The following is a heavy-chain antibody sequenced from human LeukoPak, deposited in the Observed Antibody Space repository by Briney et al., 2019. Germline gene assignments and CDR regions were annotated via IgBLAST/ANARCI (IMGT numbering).Heavy chain of an antibody. V-gene: IGHV3-7*03. CDR3: ARTSGSYRTYFDY. D-gene: IGHD1-26*01. CDR1: GFTFSNYV. J-gene: IGHJ4*02. Sequence: GGSLRLSCAASGFTFSNYVTIWVRQAPGKGLEWVANIKQDGSEMYYVDSVKGRFTISRDNAKNSLYLQMNSLRAEDTALYYCARTSGSYRTYFDYWGQGTLVTVSS. CDR2: IKQDGSEM.